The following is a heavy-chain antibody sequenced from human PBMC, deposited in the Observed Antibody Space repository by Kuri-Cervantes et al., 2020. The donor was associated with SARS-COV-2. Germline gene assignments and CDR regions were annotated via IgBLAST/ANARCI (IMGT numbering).Heavy chain of an antibody. D-gene: IGHD3-3*02. CDR1: GFTFSGSA. CDR2: IRSKANSYAT. J-gene: IGHJ6*03. V-gene: IGHV3-73*01. Sequence: GESLKISCAASGFTFSGSAMHWVRQASGKGLEWVGRIRSKANSYATAYAASVKGRFTISRDDSKNTAYLQMNSLKTEDTAVYYCARTFMGYYYYMDVWGKGTTVTVSS. CDR3: ARTFMGYYYYMDV.